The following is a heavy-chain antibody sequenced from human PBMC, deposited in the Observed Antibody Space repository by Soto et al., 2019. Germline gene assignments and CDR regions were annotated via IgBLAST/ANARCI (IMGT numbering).Heavy chain of an antibody. Sequence: QVQLVESGGGVVQPGRSLRLSCAASGFTFSSYAMHWVRQAPGKGLEWVAVISYDGSNKYYADSVKGRFTISRDNSKNTLYLQMNSLRAEDTAVYYCARDYDSSGYYWGSFDYWRQGTLVTVSS. CDR1: GFTFSSYA. V-gene: IGHV3-30-3*01. CDR2: ISYDGSNK. CDR3: ARDYDSSGYYWGSFDY. J-gene: IGHJ4*02. D-gene: IGHD3-22*01.